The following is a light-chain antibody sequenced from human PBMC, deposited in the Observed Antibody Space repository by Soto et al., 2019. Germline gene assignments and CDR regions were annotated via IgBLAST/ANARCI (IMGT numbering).Light chain of an antibody. CDR1: QGINNY. V-gene: IGKV1-16*01. CDR3: QQYINSPYT. Sequence: DIQMTQSPSSLSASVGDRVTITCRASQGINNYLAWFQQKPGKAPQSLIYAASTFESGVPSRFSGSASGTDFTLTISSLQPEDFATYYCQQYINSPYTFGQGTKLDIK. CDR2: AAS. J-gene: IGKJ2*01.